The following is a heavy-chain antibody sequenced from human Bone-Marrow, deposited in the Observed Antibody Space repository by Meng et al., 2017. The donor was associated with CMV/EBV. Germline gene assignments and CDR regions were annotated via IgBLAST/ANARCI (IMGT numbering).Heavy chain of an antibody. CDR2: ISSSSSYI. Sequence: GELVGSGGGLVKPGGSLRLSCAASGVNFSSYSMNWVRQAPGKGLEWVSSISSSSSYIYYADSVTGRFTISRDNAKNSLYLQMNSLRAEDTAVYYCARRGGYDRGRFDYWGQGTLVTVSS. CDR1: GVNFSSYS. D-gene: IGHD5-12*01. V-gene: IGHV3-21*01. CDR3: ARRGGYDRGRFDY. J-gene: IGHJ4*02.